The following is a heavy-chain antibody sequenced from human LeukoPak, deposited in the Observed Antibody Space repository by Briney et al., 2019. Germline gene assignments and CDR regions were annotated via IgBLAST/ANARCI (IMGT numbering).Heavy chain of an antibody. CDR1: GFTISSSW. D-gene: IGHD5-18*01. V-gene: IGHV3-7*01. CDR2: IKKDGSEK. Sequence: GGSLRLSCAASGFTISSSWMSWVRQAPGKGLEWVANIKKDGSEKIYVDAVKGRFTISRDNAKESLYLQMNSLRAEDTAVYYCAKWRTGDSYGYEYWGQGTPVTVSS. CDR3: AKWRTGDSYGYEY. J-gene: IGHJ4*02.